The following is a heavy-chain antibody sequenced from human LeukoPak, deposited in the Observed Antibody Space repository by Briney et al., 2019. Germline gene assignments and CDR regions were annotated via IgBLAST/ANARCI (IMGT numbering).Heavy chain of an antibody. CDR3: ARDVVVTSSPDAFDI. CDR2: ISNSGTT. Sequence: SQTLSLTCAVSGDSVTSGGYYWTWIRQHPGKGLEWIGYISNSGTTSYNPSLKSRVSISVDTSNNQFSLRLSSVTAADTAVYYCARDVVVTSSPDAFDIWGQGTMVTVSS. CDR1: GDSVTSGGYY. J-gene: IGHJ3*02. V-gene: IGHV4-31*11. D-gene: IGHD2-21*02.